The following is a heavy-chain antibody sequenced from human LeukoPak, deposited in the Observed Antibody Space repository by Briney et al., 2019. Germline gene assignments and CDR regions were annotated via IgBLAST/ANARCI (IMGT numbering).Heavy chain of an antibody. D-gene: IGHD3-22*01. J-gene: IGHJ6*02. CDR1: GYTFTGYY. V-gene: IGHV1-2*02. CDR2: INPNSGGT. Sequence: GSVSVSCRASGYTFTGYYMHWVRQAPGQGREGMGWINPNSGGTNYAQKFQGRVTMTRDTSISTAYMELSRLRSDDTAVYYCATGAAYDSSGYGYYYGMDVWGQGTTVTVSS. CDR3: ATGAAYDSSGYGYYYGMDV.